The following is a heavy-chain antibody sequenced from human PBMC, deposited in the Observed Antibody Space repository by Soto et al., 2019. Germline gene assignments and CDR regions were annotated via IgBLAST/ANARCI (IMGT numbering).Heavy chain of an antibody. D-gene: IGHD3-22*01. CDR2: IKSKGHGGTT. V-gene: IGHV3-15*07. CDR1: GFAFSNAW. J-gene: IGHJ4*01. CDR3: STDSYTSVIVVRFDY. Sequence: PGGSLRLSCAASGFAFSNAWINWVRQAPGKGLEWVGRIKSKGHGGTTDFAAPVRGRFAISRDDSRNLVYMQMNSLNTKDTAVFYFSTDSYTSVIVVRFDYWGHGSLVTVSS.